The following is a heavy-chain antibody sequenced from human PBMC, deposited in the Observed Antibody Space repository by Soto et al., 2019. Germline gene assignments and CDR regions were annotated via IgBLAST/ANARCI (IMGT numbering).Heavy chain of an antibody. V-gene: IGHV1-69*06. J-gene: IGHJ5*02. D-gene: IGHD3-16*01. CDR2: IIPIFGST. CDR1: GGTFSSYS. CDR3: ATKPRRGREYIHLDP. Sequence: QVQLVQSGAAVRKPGSSVKVSCEASGGTFSSYSINWVRQAPGQGLAWMGGIIPIFGSTNYAQKFQGRVTIAAKKWTNTVCMERTSLRPDDTALNFCATKPRRGREYIHLDPWGQGTLLTVSS.